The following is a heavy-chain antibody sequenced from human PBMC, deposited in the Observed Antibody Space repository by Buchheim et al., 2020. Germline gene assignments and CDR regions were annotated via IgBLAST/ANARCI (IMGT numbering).Heavy chain of an antibody. D-gene: IGHD2-2*02. CDR3: ARDLRMGRRCSSTSCYTYYYYGMDV. CDR1: GFTFSSYS. CDR2: ISSSSSTI. Sequence: EVQLVESGGGLVQPGGSLRLSCAASGFTFSSYSMNWVRQAPGKGLEWVSYISSSSSTIYYADSVKGRFTISRDNAKNSLYLQMNSLRAEDTAVYYCARDLRMGRRCSSTSCYTYYYYGMDVWGQGTT. V-gene: IGHV3-48*01. J-gene: IGHJ6*02.